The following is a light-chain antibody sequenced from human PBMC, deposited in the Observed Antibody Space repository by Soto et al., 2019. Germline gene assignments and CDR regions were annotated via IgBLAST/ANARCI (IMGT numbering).Light chain of an antibody. CDR2: GNS. J-gene: IGLJ2*01. V-gene: IGLV1-40*01. Sequence: QSVLPQPPSVSGAPGQRVTISCTGSSSNIGAGYDVHWYQQLPGTAPKLLIYGNSNRPSGVPDRFSGSNSGTSASLAITGLQAEDEADYYCQSYDSSLSGSVVFGGGTKVTVL. CDR3: QSYDSSLSGSVV. CDR1: SSNIGAGYD.